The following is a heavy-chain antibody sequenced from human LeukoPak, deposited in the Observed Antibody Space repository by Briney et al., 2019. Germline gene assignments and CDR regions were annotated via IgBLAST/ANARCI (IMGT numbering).Heavy chain of an antibody. CDR2: INPNSGGT. Sequence: ASVKVSCKASGYTFTGYYMHWVRQAPGQGLEWMGWINPNSGGTTYAQKFQGRVTMTRDLSTSTVYMELSSLRSEDTAIYYCARATDFQQLDYWGQGTLVTVSS. CDR3: ARATDFQQLDY. D-gene: IGHD6-13*01. V-gene: IGHV1-2*02. J-gene: IGHJ4*02. CDR1: GYTFTGYY.